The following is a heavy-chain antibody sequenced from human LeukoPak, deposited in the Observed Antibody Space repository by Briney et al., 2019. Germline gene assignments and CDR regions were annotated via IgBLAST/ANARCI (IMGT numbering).Heavy chain of an antibody. D-gene: IGHD3-16*01. CDR1: GFTFSDYY. V-gene: IGHV3-11*06. CDR2: ISSSSSYT. Sequence: GGSLRLSCAASGFTFSDYYMSWIRQAPGKGLEWVSYISSSSSYTNYADSVKGRFTISRDNAKNSLYLQMNSLRAEDTAVYYCARPRGGVYAGAFDIWGQGTMVTVSS. J-gene: IGHJ3*02. CDR3: ARPRGGVYAGAFDI.